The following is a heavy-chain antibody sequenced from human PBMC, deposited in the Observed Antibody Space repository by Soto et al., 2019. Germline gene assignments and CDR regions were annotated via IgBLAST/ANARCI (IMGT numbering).Heavy chain of an antibody. CDR3: AGGPAVVVVYS. D-gene: IGHD2-2*01. Sequence: QVQLVQSGAEVKEPGASVKVSCKASEYTFTTYAMHWVRQAPGQRLEWMGWINADNGNTKYSQKFQGRVTITRDTSASTAYMELSSLRSEDTAVYYCAGGPAVVVVYSWGQGTLVTVSS. J-gene: IGHJ4*02. V-gene: IGHV1-3*01. CDR2: INADNGNT. CDR1: EYTFTTYA.